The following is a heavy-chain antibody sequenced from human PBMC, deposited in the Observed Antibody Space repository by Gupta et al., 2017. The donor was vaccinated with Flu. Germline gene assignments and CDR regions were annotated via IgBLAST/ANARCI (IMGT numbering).Heavy chain of an antibody. Sequence: QVQLVQSGAEVKRPGSSVKVSCRASGDTFTNYTLNWVRQAPGQGLEWMGGIIPLFGAANYAQKFQGRVTITADESTSTAYMELSNLRSEDTAVYYCATTGEDIVVVPAALTWGAGSFDIWGQGTMVTVS. CDR1: GDTFTNYT. D-gene: IGHD2-2*01. CDR3: ATTGEDIVVVPAALTWGAGSFDI. J-gene: IGHJ3*02. CDR2: IIPLFGAA. V-gene: IGHV1-69*01.